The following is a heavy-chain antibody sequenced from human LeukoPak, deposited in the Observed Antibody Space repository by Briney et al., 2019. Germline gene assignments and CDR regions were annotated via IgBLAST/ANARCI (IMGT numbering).Heavy chain of an antibody. D-gene: IGHD1-7*01. CDR1: GGSISSGGYS. CDR3: AREASAGTTWFDP. CDR2: IYHSGST. J-gene: IGHJ5*02. Sequence: SETLSLTCAVSGGSISSGGYSWSWIRQPPGKGLEWIGYIYHSGSTYYNPSLKSRVTISVDRSKNQFPLKLSSVTAADTAVYYCAREASAGTTWFDPWGQGTLVTVSP. V-gene: IGHV4-30-2*01.